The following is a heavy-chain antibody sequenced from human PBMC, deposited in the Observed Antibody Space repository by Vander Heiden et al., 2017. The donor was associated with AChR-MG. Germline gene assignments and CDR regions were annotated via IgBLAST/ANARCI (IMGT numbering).Heavy chain of an antibody. Sequence: QVQLQESGPGLVKPSETLSLTCAVSGYPLSMGYYWGWNRQPPGKGLEWMGSIYHSGSTDYNPSLKSRVTISVDTSKNQFSLKLSSVTAADTAVYYCARDKGDSGYPPPGNWFDPWGQGTLVTVSS. CDR2: IYHSGST. CDR3: ARDKGDSGYPPPGNWFDP. J-gene: IGHJ5*02. CDR1: GYPLSMGYY. D-gene: IGHD5-12*01. V-gene: IGHV4-38-2*02.